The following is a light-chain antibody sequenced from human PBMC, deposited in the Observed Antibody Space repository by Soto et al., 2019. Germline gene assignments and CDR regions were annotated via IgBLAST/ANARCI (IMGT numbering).Light chain of an antibody. J-gene: IGKJ5*01. CDR1: QSISTY. V-gene: IGKV1-39*01. CDR3: QQYDVSPPIT. Sequence: DIQMTQSPSSLSASVGDRVTINCRASQSISTYLIWYQQKPGKAPKLLIYATSSLQSGVPSRFSGSGSGTDFTLTISRLEPEDYAVYYCQQYDVSPPITFGQGTRLEIK. CDR2: ATS.